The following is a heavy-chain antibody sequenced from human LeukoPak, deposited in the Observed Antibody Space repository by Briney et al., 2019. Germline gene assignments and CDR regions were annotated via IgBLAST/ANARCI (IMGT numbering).Heavy chain of an antibody. CDR1: GFTFSTYS. CDR2: ISSRSTI. J-gene: IGHJ4*02. CDR3: VKDPIAVAGSY. D-gene: IGHD6-19*01. V-gene: IGHV3-48*01. Sequence: GGSLRLSCAASGFTFSTYSMNWVRQAPGKGLEWISYISSRSTIYYADSVKGRFTISRDNSKNTLYLQMSSLRAEDTAVFYCVKDPIAVAGSYWGQGTLVTVSS.